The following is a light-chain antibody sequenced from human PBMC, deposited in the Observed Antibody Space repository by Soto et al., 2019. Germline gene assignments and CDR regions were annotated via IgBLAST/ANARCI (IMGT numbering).Light chain of an antibody. V-gene: IGKV3-20*01. CDR3: QQYGSSPPLT. CDR2: GAS. CDR1: QSVSNRY. J-gene: IGKJ4*01. Sequence: EIVLTQSPGTLSSSPGERATLSCRASQSVSNRYLAWYQQKPGQAPRLLIYGASSRATGILDRFSGSGSGTDFTLIISRLEPEDFAVYYCQQYGSSPPLTFGGGTKVEIK.